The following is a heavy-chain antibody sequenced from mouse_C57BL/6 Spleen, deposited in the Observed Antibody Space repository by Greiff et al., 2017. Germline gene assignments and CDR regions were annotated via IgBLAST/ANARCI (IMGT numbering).Heavy chain of an antibody. J-gene: IGHJ2*01. Sequence: LQESGPELVKPGASVQISCKASGYAFSSSWMNWVKQRPGKGLEWIGRIYPGDGDTNYNGKFKGKATLTADKSSSTAYMQLSSLTSEDSAVYFCARGRLDYWGQGTTLTVSS. CDR1: GYAFSSSW. V-gene: IGHV1-82*01. CDR3: ARGRLDY. CDR2: IYPGDGDT.